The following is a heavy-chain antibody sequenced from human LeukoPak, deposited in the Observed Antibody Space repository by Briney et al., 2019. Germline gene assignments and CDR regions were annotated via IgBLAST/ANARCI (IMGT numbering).Heavy chain of an antibody. Sequence: ASVKVSCKASGYTFTGYYMHWVRQAPGQGLEWMGWINPNSGGTNYAQKFQGRVTMTRDTSISTAYMELSRLGSDDTAVYYCARETDYYDSSGYGAYYFDYWGQGTLVTVSS. V-gene: IGHV1-2*02. CDR3: ARETDYYDSSGYGAYYFDY. J-gene: IGHJ4*02. CDR2: INPNSGGT. D-gene: IGHD3-22*01. CDR1: GYTFTGYY.